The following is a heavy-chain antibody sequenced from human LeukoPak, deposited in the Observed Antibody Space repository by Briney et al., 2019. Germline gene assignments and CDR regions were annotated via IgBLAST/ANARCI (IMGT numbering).Heavy chain of an antibody. CDR3: ARDLLNIVVVVAATFGGMDV. V-gene: IGHV3-30*04. CDR1: GFTFSSYA. CDR2: ISYDGSNK. J-gene: IGHJ6*02. Sequence: GGSLRLSCAASGFTFSSYAMHWVREAPGKGLEWVAVISYDGSNKYYADTVKGRFTTSRDNSKNTLYLQMNSLRAEDTAVYYCARDLLNIVVVVAATFGGMDVWGQGTTVTVSS. D-gene: IGHD2-15*01.